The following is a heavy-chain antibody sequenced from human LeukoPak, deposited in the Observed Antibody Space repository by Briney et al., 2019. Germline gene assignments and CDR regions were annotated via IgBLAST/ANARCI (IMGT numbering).Heavy chain of an antibody. Sequence: SCKASGYTFTSYGMHWVRQAPGKGLEWVAVISYDGSNKYYADSVKGRFTISRDNSKNTLYLQMNSLRAEDTAVYYCAKVEQQGGYWGQGTLVTVSS. CDR3: AKVEQQGGY. J-gene: IGHJ4*02. CDR1: GYTFTSYG. V-gene: IGHV3-30*18. D-gene: IGHD6-13*01. CDR2: ISYDGSNK.